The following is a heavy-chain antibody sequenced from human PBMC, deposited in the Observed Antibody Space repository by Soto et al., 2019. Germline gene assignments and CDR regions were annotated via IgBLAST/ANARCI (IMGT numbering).Heavy chain of an antibody. Sequence: PGGSLRLSCAASGFTFSSYAMSWVRQAPGKGLEWVSAISGSGGSTYYADSVKGRFTISRDNSKNTLYLQMNSLRAEDTAVYYCAKVEGFEDFWSGYPTRYYFDYWGQGTLVTVSS. D-gene: IGHD3-3*01. CDR3: AKVEGFEDFWSGYPTRYYFDY. CDR2: ISGSGGST. J-gene: IGHJ4*02. V-gene: IGHV3-23*01. CDR1: GFTFSSYA.